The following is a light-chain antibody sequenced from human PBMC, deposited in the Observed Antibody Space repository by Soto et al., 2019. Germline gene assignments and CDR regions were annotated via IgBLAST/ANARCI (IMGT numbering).Light chain of an antibody. V-gene: IGKV3-15*01. CDR3: QQYNNWRPQT. J-gene: IGKJ1*01. Sequence: EIVMTQSPATLSVSPGERATLSCRASQSVSSNLAWYQQKPGQAPRLLIYGASTRATGIPARFSGSGSGTELTITISSLQSEDFAVYYCQQYNNWRPQTFGQGTKVEIK. CDR1: QSVSSN. CDR2: GAS.